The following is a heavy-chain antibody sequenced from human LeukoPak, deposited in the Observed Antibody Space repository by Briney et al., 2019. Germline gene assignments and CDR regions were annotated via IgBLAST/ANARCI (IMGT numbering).Heavy chain of an antibody. CDR1: GFTFNNHY. CDR2: ISNTGNTM. CDR3: AREMYYCDSRGRGENAFDI. Sequence: GGSLRLSCAASGFTFNNHYMSWIRQAPGKGLEWVSYISNTGNTMDYADSMKGRFTISRDNAKNSLYLQMNSLRAEDTAVYYCAREMYYCDSRGRGENAFDIWGQGTMVTVSS. V-gene: IGHV3-11*01. D-gene: IGHD3-22*01. J-gene: IGHJ3*02.